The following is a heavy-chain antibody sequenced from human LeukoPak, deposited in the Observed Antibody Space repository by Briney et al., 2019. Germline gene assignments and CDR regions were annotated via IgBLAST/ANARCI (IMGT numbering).Heavy chain of an antibody. V-gene: IGHV3-74*01. Sequence: PGGSLRLSCAASGFTFSNHWMHWVRQAPGKGLVWVSRTKSDGSSTTYADSVKGRFTISRDNAKNSLYLQMNSLRAEDTAVYYCARDVDTATTYYFDYWGQGTLVTVSS. CDR2: TKSDGSST. D-gene: IGHD5-18*01. CDR1: GFTFSNHW. J-gene: IGHJ4*02. CDR3: ARDVDTATTYYFDY.